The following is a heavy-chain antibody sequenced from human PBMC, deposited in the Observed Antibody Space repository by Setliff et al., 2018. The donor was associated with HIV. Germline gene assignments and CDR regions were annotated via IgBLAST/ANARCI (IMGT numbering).Heavy chain of an antibody. V-gene: IGHV3-30*04. J-gene: IGHJ6*02. D-gene: IGHD3-3*01. CDR2: ISYDGNNK. CDR3: ARDQFDFWSGYQFFYGMDV. Sequence: PGGSLRLSCAASGFTFSTYPMYWVRQAPGKGLEWVAVISYDGNNKYYTDSVKGRFTISRDNSKNTLYLQMNSLRAEDTAVYSCARDQFDFWSGYQFFYGMDVWGQGTTVTVSS. CDR1: GFTFSTYP.